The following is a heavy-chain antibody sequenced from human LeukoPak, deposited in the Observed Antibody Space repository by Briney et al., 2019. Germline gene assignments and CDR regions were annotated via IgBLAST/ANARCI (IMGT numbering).Heavy chain of an antibody. J-gene: IGHJ4*02. D-gene: IGHD4-11*01. V-gene: IGHV3-66*02. CDR1: GFTVSSNY. CDR3: AKDQYRAATVTGDFDY. CDR2: IYSGGSR. Sequence: GGSLRLSCAASGFTVSSNYMSWVRQAPGKGLEWVSVIYSGGSRYYADSVKGRFTISRDNSKNTLYLQMNSLRAEDTAVYYCAKDQYRAATVTGDFDYWGQGTLVTVSS.